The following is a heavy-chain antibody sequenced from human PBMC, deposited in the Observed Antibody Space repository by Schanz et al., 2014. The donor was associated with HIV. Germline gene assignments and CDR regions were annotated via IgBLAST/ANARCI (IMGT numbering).Heavy chain of an antibody. CDR1: GFTFRSYG. D-gene: IGHD3-22*01. CDR3: AKDLAMKVQPIYGGAFDV. CDR2: ISHEDGSYK. J-gene: IGHJ3*01. Sequence: QVQLVESGGGVVQPGKSLRLSCAASGFTFRSYGMHWVRQAPGKGLEPVAVISHEDGSYKAYAESVKGRFTISRDDSKNTLNLQMNSLRVEDTAVYFCAKDLAMKVQPIYGGAFDVWGQGTRVTVSS. V-gene: IGHV3-30*18.